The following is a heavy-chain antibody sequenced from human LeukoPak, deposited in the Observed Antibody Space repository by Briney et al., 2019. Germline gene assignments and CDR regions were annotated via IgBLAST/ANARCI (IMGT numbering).Heavy chain of an antibody. D-gene: IGHD3-10*01. J-gene: IGHJ6*03. Sequence: PGGSLRLSCAASGFTFSSYGIHWVRHAPGKGLVWVAFIRYDGSNKYYADSVKGRFTISRDNSKNTLYLQMNSLRVEDTAVYYCARPSRSIVRGKPRRNTDYYYYYYMDVWGKGTTVTISS. CDR2: IRYDGSNK. CDR3: ARPSRSIVRGKPRRNTDYYYYYYMDV. V-gene: IGHV3-30*02. CDR1: GFTFSSYG.